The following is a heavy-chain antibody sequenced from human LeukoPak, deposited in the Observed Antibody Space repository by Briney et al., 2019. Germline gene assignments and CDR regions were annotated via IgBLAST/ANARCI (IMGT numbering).Heavy chain of an antibody. CDR2: ISSSSSYI. CDR3: ARGGSSWYYFDY. CDR1: GFTFSSYS. J-gene: IGHJ4*02. D-gene: IGHD6-13*01. Sequence: SGGSLRLSCAASGFTFSSYSMNWVRQAPGKGLEWVSFISSSSSYIYYADSVKGRFTISRDNAKNSLYLEMNSLRAEDTAVYYCARGGSSWYYFDYWGQGTLVTVSS. V-gene: IGHV3-21*01.